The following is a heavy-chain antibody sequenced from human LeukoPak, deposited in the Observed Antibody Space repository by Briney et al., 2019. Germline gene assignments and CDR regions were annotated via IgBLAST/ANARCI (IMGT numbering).Heavy chain of an antibody. Sequence: SETLSLTCSVSGGSISSYYWSWIRQPPGKGLEWIGYISYSGNTNYNPSLKSRVTISVDTSKNQFSLKLSSVTGADTAVYYCATRSTGVAATFDCWGQGALVTVSS. V-gene: IGHV4-59*01. J-gene: IGHJ4*02. CDR3: ATRSTGVAATFDC. CDR2: ISYSGNT. CDR1: GGSISSYY. D-gene: IGHD2-15*01.